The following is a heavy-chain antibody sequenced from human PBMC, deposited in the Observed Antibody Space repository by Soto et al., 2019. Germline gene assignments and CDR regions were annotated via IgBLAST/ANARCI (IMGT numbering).Heavy chain of an antibody. J-gene: IGHJ4*02. CDR1: GYTFTSYF. D-gene: IGHD2-15*01. Sequence: QVQLVQSGAEVKKPGASVKVSCKASGYTFTSYFMHWVRQAPGQGLEWMGIINPSGGSTSYAQKFQGSVTMTRDTSTSTVYMELSSLRSEDTAVYSCARQYCSGGSCYTLDYWGQGTLVTVSS. CDR2: INPSGGST. CDR3: ARQYCSGGSCYTLDY. V-gene: IGHV1-46*01.